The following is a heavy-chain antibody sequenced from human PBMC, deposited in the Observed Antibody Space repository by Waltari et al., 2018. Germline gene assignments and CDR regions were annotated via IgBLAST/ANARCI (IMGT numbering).Heavy chain of an antibody. D-gene: IGHD2-21*02. CDR2: ISGTSYYI. V-gene: IGHV3-21*01. J-gene: IGHJ3*01. CDR3: ARETEEAFDF. Sequence: EVQLVESGGGLVKPGGSLRLSCAASGFTFSSYTMNWVRQAPGKGLEGVSDISGTSYYIYHADSGKGRFTTSRDNAKNSLYLQMNSRRAEDTAVYYCARETEEAFDFWGRGTMVTVSS. CDR1: GFTFSSYT.